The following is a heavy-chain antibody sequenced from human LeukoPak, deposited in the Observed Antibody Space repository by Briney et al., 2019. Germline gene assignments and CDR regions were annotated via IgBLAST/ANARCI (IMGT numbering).Heavy chain of an antibody. CDR3: AREGAGSYYDFRSGYYTFQGYYYMDV. CDR1: GYTFTSYD. V-gene: IGHV1-8*01. Sequence: ASVKVSCKASGYTFTSYDINWVRQATGQGLEWMGWMNPNSGNTGYAQKFQGRVTMTRNTSISTAYMELSSLRSEDTAVYYCAREGAGSYYDFRSGYYTFQGYYYMDVWGKGTTVTVSS. CDR2: MNPNSGNT. D-gene: IGHD3-3*01. J-gene: IGHJ6*03.